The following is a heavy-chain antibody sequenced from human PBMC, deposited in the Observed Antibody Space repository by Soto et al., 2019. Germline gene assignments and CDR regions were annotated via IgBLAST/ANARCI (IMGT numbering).Heavy chain of an antibody. CDR1: GGTFSNYA. CDR3: ARGPDYAGYFGY. D-gene: IGHD4-17*01. V-gene: IGHV1-69*12. CDR2: IILPLGTA. J-gene: IGHJ4*02. Sequence: QVRLVQSGAEVKKPGSSVKVSCKASGGTFSNYAISWVRQAPGQGLEWMGGIILPLGTANYAQKFQGRVTITADESMTTAYMELSGLRSEDTAVYYCARGPDYAGYFGYWGQGTLVTVSS.